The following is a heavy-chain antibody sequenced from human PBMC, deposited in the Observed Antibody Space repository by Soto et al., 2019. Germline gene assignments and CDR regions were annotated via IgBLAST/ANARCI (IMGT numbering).Heavy chain of an antibody. CDR3: ARDAFYDFWSGGNWFDP. Sequence: GASVKVSCKASGYTFTSYGISWVRQAPGQGLEWMGWISAYNGNTNYAQKLQGRVTMTTDTSTSTAYIELRSLRSDDTAVYYCARDAFYDFWSGGNWFDPWGQGTLVTVSS. V-gene: IGHV1-18*01. D-gene: IGHD3-3*01. CDR1: GYTFTSYG. J-gene: IGHJ5*02. CDR2: ISAYNGNT.